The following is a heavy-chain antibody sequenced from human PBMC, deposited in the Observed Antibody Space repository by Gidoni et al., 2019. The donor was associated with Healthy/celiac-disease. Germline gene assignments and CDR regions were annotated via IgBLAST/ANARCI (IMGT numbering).Heavy chain of an antibody. V-gene: IGHV3-74*01. J-gene: IGHJ4*02. CDR1: GFTFISYW. D-gene: IGHD3-22*01. Sequence: EVQLVESGGGLVQPGGSLRLSCAASGFTFISYWMHWVRQAPWKGLGWVTSMNSDGSNTSNADSGKGRFTISRDNAKNTLYLQMNSLRAEDTAVYYCARGVHYYDSSGYYYPFDYWGQGTLVTVSS. CDR2: MNSDGSNT. CDR3: ARGVHYYDSSGYYYPFDY.